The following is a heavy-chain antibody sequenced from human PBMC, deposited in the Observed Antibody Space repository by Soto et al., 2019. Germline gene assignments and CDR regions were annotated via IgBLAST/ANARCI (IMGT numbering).Heavy chain of an antibody. CDR2: ISGGGDTT. D-gene: IGHD2-8*01. CDR3: AKLRDFVVLPAGILDY. Sequence: EVQLLESGGGLVQPGGSLRLTCAASGFTFSSYGISWIRLSPGKGLEWVSVISGGGDTTYYTPSVKGRFTISRGDFRNTLYLQMNSLRTEDTAIYYCAKLRDFVVLPAGILDYWGPGTLVTVSS. V-gene: IGHV3-23*01. J-gene: IGHJ4*02. CDR1: GFTFSSYG.